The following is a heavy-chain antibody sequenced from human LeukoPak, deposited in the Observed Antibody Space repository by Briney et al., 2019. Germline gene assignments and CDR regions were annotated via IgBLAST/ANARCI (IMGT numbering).Heavy chain of an antibody. D-gene: IGHD2-21*01. Sequence: PGGSLRLSCAASGFTVSNNYMSWVRQAPGKGLEWVSVIYSGGSTYYADSLKGRFTISRDNSKNTLYLQMNSLRAEDTAVYYCARGFNSLYGMDVWGQGITVTVSS. CDR1: GFTVSNNY. CDR2: IYSGGST. J-gene: IGHJ6*02. V-gene: IGHV3-66*01. CDR3: ARGFNSLYGMDV.